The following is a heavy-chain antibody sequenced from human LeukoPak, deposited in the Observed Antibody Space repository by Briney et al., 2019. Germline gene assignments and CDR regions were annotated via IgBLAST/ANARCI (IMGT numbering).Heavy chain of an antibody. Sequence: LETLSLTCAVYGESFNDYYWSWIRQPPGKGLEWIGEMNHSGSINCNPSLKSRVTISVDTSKNQFSLKLNSVTAADTAVYYCARLWFGESPLYYYYYGLDVWGQGTTVTVSS. CDR3: ARLWFGESPLYYYYYGLDV. D-gene: IGHD3-10*01. CDR2: MNHSGSI. CDR1: GESFNDYY. V-gene: IGHV4-34*01. J-gene: IGHJ6*02.